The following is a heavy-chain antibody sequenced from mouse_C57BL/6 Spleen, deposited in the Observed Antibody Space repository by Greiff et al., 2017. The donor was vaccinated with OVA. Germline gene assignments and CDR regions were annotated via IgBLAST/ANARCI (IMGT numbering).Heavy chain of an antibody. Sequence: QVQLQQSGAELAKPGASVKLSCKASGYTFTSYWMHWVKQRPGQGLEWIGYINPSSGYTKYNQKFKDKATLTADKSSSTAYMQLSSLTYEDSAVYYCARGYYDYDEGFAYWGQGTLVTVSA. CDR2: INPSSGYT. CDR1: GYTFTSYW. J-gene: IGHJ3*01. V-gene: IGHV1-7*01. CDR3: ARGYYDYDEGFAY. D-gene: IGHD2-4*01.